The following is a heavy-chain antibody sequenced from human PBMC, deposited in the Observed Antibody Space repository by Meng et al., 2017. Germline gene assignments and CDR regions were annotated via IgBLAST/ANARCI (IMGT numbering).Heavy chain of an antibody. CDR1: GFTFSSYW. D-gene: IGHD3-10*01. J-gene: IGHJ6*02. V-gene: IGHV3-7*01. CDR3: ARDPPGLLWFGEYYYYYGMDV. Sequence: GESLKISCAASGFTFSSYWMSWVRQAPGKGLEWVANIKQDGSEKYNVDSVKGRSTISRDNAKNLLYLQMNSLRAEDTAVYYCARDPPGLLWFGEYYYYYGMDVWGQGTTVTVSS. CDR2: IKQDGSEK.